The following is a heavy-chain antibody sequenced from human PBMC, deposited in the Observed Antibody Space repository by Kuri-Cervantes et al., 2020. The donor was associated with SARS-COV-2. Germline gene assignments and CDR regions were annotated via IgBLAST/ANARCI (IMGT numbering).Heavy chain of an antibody. J-gene: IGHJ4*02. V-gene: IGHV3-30*03. CDR1: GFNFSTTD. Sequence: GGSLRLSCVASGFNFSTTDMHWVRQAPGKGLEWVTFISSDGKNKKCMASGKGRFTISRDNSQNTLYLQMNSLRAEDTAVYYCARDHGIAAAGTSGGFDYWGQGTLVTVSS. D-gene: IGHD6-13*01. CDR3: ARDHGIAAAGTSGGFDY. CDR2: ISSDGKNK.